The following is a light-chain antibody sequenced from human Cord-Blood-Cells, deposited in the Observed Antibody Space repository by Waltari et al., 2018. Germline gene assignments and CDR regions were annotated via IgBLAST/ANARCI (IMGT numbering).Light chain of an antibody. Sequence: IVLTQSPGTLSLSPGERATLSCRASQSVSSSYLAWCQQKPGQAPRLLIYGASSRATGIPDRFSGSGSGTDFTLTISRLEPEDFAVYYCQQYGSSPKVTFGQGTRLEIK. V-gene: IGKV3-20*01. CDR3: QQYGSSPKVT. CDR2: GAS. CDR1: QSVSSSY. J-gene: IGKJ5*01.